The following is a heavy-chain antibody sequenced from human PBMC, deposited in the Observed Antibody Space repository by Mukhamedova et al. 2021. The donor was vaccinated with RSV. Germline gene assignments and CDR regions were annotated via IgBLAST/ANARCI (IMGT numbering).Heavy chain of an antibody. D-gene: IGHD6-19*01. CDR2: ISGSGGST. V-gene: IGHV3-23*01. CDR3: AKVVRGAGAGRAAFDY. J-gene: IGHJ4*02. Sequence: VRQAPGKGLEWVSAISGSGGSTYYADSVKGRFTISRDNSKNTLYLQMNSLRAEDTAVYYCAKVVRGAGAGRAAFDYWGQGTRVTV.